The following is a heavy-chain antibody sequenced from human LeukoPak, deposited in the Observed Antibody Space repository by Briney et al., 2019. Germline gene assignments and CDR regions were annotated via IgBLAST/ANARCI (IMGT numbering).Heavy chain of an antibody. J-gene: IGHJ4*02. Sequence: ASVKVSCKASGYTFTSYGISWVRQAPGQGLEWMGWISAYNGNTNYAQKLQGRVTMTRDTSTSTVYMELSSLRSEDTAVYYCARRDSGSYYYFEYWGQGTLVTVSS. D-gene: IGHD1-26*01. CDR2: ISAYNGNT. V-gene: IGHV1-18*01. CDR1: GYTFTSYG. CDR3: ARRDSGSYYYFEY.